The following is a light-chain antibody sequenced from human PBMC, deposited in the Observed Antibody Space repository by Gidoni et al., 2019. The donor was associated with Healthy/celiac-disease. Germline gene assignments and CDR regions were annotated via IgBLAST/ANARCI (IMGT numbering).Light chain of an antibody. CDR3: QQYGSSST. CDR2: GAS. V-gene: IGKV3-20*01. CDR1: QSVSSSY. Sequence: IVLTQSPRTLSLSPGERSTLSCRASQSVSSSYLAWYQQKPGQAPRLLIYGASSRAPGIPDRFSGSGSGTDFTLTISRLEPEDFAVYYCQQYGSSSTFGQGTRLEIK. J-gene: IGKJ5*01.